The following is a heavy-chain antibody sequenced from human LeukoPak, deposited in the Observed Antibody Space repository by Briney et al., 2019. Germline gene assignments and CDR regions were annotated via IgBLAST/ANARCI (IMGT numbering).Heavy chain of an antibody. CDR3: AKDLWLEAYYFDY. J-gene: IGHJ4*02. CDR2: ISGSGGST. Sequence: GGSLRLSCAASGFTFSSYSMNWVRQAPGKGLEWVSAISGSGGSTYYADSVKGRFTISRDNSKNTLYLQMNSLRAEDTAVYYCAKDLWLEAYYFDYWGQGTLVTVSS. CDR1: GFTFSSYS. D-gene: IGHD6-19*01. V-gene: IGHV3-23*01.